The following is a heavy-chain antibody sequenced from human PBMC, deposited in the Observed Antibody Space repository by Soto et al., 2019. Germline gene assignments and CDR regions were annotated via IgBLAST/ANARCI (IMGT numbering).Heavy chain of an antibody. J-gene: IGHJ5*02. CDR3: AREALLNWFDP. D-gene: IGHD2-15*01. CDR2: ISAYNGNT. Sequence: ASVKVSCKASGYTFTSYAMHWVRQAPGQGLEWMGWISAYNGNTNYAQKLQGRVTMTTDTSTSTAYMELRSLRSDDTAVYYCAREALLNWFDPWGQGTLVTVSS. CDR1: GYTFTSYA. V-gene: IGHV1-18*01.